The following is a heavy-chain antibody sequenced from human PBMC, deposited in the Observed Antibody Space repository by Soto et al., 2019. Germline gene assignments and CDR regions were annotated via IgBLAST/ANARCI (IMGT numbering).Heavy chain of an antibody. Sequence: GGSLRLSCEASGFTFRQYTMNWVRQAPGQGLEWVSGIYGSATGIYYADSVKGRFTISRDNAKNTLYLQMNSLRAEDTAVYYCAREELNSGIDYWGQGTLVTVSS. J-gene: IGHJ4*02. CDR2: IYGSATGI. CDR1: GFTFRQYT. CDR3: AREELNSGIDY. D-gene: IGHD1-7*01. V-gene: IGHV3-21*01.